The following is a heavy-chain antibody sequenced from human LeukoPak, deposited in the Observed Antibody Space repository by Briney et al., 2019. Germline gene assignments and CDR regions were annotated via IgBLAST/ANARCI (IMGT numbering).Heavy chain of an antibody. CDR1: GGSFSGYY. CDR2: INHSGST. CDR3: ARLHHLYYFDY. J-gene: IGHJ4*02. V-gene: IGHV4-34*01. Sequence: PSETLSLTCAVYGGSFSGYYWSWIRQPPGKGLEWIGEINHSGSTNYNPSLKCRVTISVDTSKNQFSLKLSSVTAADTAVYYCARLHHLYYFDYWGQGTLVTVSS. D-gene: IGHD5-24*01.